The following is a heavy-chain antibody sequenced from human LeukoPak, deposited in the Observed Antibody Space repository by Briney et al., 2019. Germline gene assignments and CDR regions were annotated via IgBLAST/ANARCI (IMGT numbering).Heavy chain of an antibody. V-gene: IGHV3-48*01. J-gene: IGHJ4*02. D-gene: IGHD3-22*01. CDR1: GFTLSSYS. CDR2: ISSSSSTI. Sequence: PGGSLTLSCAASGFTLSSYSMNWVRQAPGKGLEWVSYISSSSSTIYYADSVKGRFTISRDNAKNSLYLQMNSLRAEDTAVYYCARGDNNTYYYDSSGYWNWGQGTLVTVSS. CDR3: ARGDNNTYYYDSSGYWN.